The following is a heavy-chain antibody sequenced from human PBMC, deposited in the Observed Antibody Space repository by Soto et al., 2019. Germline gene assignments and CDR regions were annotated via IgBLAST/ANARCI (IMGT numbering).Heavy chain of an antibody. Sequence: PSETMSLTCTVSGGSISSSSYYWGWIRQPPGKGLEWIGSIYYSGSTYYNPSLKSRVTISVDTSKNQFSLKLSSVTAADTAVYYCARQHYYGSGSYSPAYNWFDPWGQGTLVTVSS. J-gene: IGHJ5*02. CDR1: GGSISSSSYY. V-gene: IGHV4-39*01. D-gene: IGHD3-10*01. CDR3: ARQHYYGSGSYSPAYNWFDP. CDR2: IYYSGST.